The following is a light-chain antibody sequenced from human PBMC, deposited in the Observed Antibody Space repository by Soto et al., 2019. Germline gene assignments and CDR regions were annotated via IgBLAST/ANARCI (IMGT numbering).Light chain of an antibody. Sequence: HSVLTQPPSASGTPGQRVTISCSGRYSNIGSNTVNWYQQLPGTAPKLLIYSNNRRPSGVPDRFSGSKSGTSASLAISGLQSEDEANYYCAAWDDSLSGPVFGGGTRLTVL. J-gene: IGLJ2*01. CDR2: SNN. CDR1: YSNIGSNT. V-gene: IGLV1-44*01. CDR3: AAWDDSLSGPV.